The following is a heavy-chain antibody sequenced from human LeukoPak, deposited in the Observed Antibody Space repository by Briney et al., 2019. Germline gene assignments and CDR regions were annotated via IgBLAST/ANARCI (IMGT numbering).Heavy chain of an antibody. Sequence: GGSLRLSCAASGFTFSSYSMNWVCQAPGKGLEWVSSISSSSSYIYYADSVKGRFTISRDNAKNSLYLQMNSLRAEDTAVYYCARLLDNWFDPWGQGTLVSVSS. CDR1: GFTFSSYS. V-gene: IGHV3-21*01. CDR3: ARLLDNWFDP. CDR2: ISSSSSYI. J-gene: IGHJ5*02. D-gene: IGHD3-10*01.